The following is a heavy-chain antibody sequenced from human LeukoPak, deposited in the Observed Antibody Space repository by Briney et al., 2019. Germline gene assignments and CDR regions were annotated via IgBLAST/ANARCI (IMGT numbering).Heavy chain of an antibody. CDR1: GFTLSNAW. Sequence: PGGSLRLSCAASGFTLSNAWMNWVRQAPGKGLEWVAFIRYDGSNKYYADSVKGRFTISRDNSKNTLYLQMNSLRAEDTAVYYCAKDLPIDYWGQGTLVTVSS. CDR2: IRYDGSNK. D-gene: IGHD5/OR15-5a*01. V-gene: IGHV3-30*02. J-gene: IGHJ4*02. CDR3: AKDLPIDY.